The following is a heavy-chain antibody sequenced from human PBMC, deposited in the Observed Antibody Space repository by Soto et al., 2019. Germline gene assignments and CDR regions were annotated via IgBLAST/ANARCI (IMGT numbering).Heavy chain of an antibody. D-gene: IGHD1-1*01. CDR3: ARSPKLEY. CDR2: IKYDESEK. J-gene: IGHJ4*02. V-gene: IGHV3-7*01. Sequence: GGSLRLSCAASGFTFRSYWTHWVRQAPGKGLEWVANIKYDESEKYYVDSVKGRFTASRDNAENSLYLQMNSLRAEDTAVYYCARSPKLEYWGQGTLVTVSS. CDR1: GFTFRSYW.